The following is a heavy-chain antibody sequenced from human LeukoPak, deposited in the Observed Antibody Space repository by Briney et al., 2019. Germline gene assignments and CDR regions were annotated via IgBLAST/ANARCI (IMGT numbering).Heavy chain of an antibody. D-gene: IGHD6-13*01. Sequence: SGSLSLTCAVSGGSISSSNWWSWVRQPPGKGLEWIGEIYHSGSTNYNPSLKSRVTISVDTSKNQFSLKLSSVTAADTAVYYCARLYSTDAFDIWGQGTMVTVSS. CDR3: ARLYSTDAFDI. J-gene: IGHJ3*02. V-gene: IGHV4-4*02. CDR1: GGSISSSNW. CDR2: IYHSGST.